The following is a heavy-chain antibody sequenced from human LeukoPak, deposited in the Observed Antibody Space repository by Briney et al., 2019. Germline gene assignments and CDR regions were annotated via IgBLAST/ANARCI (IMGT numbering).Heavy chain of an antibody. CDR3: ARDLMGWDLHYFDY. CDR2: IKQDGSEK. V-gene: IGHV3-7*01. CDR1: GFTFISYW. J-gene: IGHJ4*02. D-gene: IGHD1-26*01. Sequence: GGSLRLSCAASGFTFISYWMSWVRQAPGKGLEWVANIKQDGSEKYYVGSVKGRFTISRDNAKNSLYLQMHSLRAEDTAVYYCARDLMGWDLHYFDYWGQGTLVTVSS.